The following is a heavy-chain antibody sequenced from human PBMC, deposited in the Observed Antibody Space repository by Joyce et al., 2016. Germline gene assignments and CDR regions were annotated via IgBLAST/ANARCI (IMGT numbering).Heavy chain of an antibody. CDR3: ARGARAGAGTFDAFDI. V-gene: IGHV1-69*01. CDR1: GGTCSNYA. CDR2: IIPIFGTA. J-gene: IGHJ3*02. D-gene: IGHD6-13*01. Sequence: QVQLVQSAAEVKKAGSSVKVACKASGGTCSNYAISWVRQAPGQGLGLMGGIIPIFGTANYAQKFQGRVTSTAYESTSTAYMERSRLRSEDTAVYYCARGARAGAGTFDAFDIWGQGTMVTVT.